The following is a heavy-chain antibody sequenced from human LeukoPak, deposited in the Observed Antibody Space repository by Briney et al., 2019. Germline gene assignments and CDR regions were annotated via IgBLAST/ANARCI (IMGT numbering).Heavy chain of an antibody. J-gene: IGHJ1*01. D-gene: IGHD6-19*01. CDR1: GYSFTSYW. V-gene: IGHV5-51*01. CDR3: ARPTRSGWYSPPWQH. CDR2: IYPGDSDT. Sequence: GGSLKISCQGSGYSFTSYWIGWVRQMPGKGLEWMGIIYPGDSDTRYSPSFQGQVTISADKSISTAYLQWSSLKASDTAMYYCARPTRSGWYSPPWQHWGQGTLVTVSS.